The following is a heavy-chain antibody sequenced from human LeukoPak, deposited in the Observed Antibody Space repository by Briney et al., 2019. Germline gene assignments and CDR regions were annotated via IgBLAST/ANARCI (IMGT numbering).Heavy chain of an antibody. D-gene: IGHD3-9*01. CDR2: TYYSGST. CDR3: ARLSKGRYFDYIFDH. J-gene: IGHJ4*02. CDR1: GDSITTNSYY. Sequence: SETLSLTCSLSGDSITTNSYYWGWIRQPPGKGLEWIGNTYYSGSTYYNPSLKSRLTMSVDTSKNQFSLKMSSVTAADTAVYYCARLSKGRYFDYIFDHWGQGALVTVSS. V-gene: IGHV4-39*01.